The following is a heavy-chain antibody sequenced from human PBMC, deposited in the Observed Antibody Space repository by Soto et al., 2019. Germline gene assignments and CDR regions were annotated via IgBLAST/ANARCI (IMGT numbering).Heavy chain of an antibody. J-gene: IGHJ2*01. Sequence: QITLKESGPTLVKPTQTLTLTCTFSGFSLSTSGVGVGWIRQPPGKALEWLALIYWDDDKRYSPSLKSRLTITKDTSKNQVVLTMTNMDPVDTATYYCAHSPYDFWSGYPRYWYFDLWGRGTLVTVSS. CDR2: IYWDDDK. D-gene: IGHD3-3*01. V-gene: IGHV2-5*02. CDR1: GFSLSTSGVG. CDR3: AHSPYDFWSGYPRYWYFDL.